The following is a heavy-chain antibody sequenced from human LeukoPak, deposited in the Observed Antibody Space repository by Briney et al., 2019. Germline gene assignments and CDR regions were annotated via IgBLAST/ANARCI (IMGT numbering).Heavy chain of an antibody. V-gene: IGHV4-61*02. J-gene: IGHJ3*02. CDR1: GGSISSGSYY. Sequence: SETLSLTCTVSGGSISSGSYYWSWIRQPAGKGLEWIGRIYTSGSTNYNPSLKSRVTISVDTSKNQFSLKLSSVTAADTAVYYCARARSGYSGYYAIRDAFDIWGQGTMVTVSS. CDR2: IYTSGST. CDR3: ARARSGYSGYYAIRDAFDI. D-gene: IGHD5-12*01.